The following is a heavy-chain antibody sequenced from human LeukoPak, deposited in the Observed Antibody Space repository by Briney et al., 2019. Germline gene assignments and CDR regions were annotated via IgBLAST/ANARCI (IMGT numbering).Heavy chain of an antibody. CDR1: GGSISSYY. J-gene: IGHJ6*02. CDR2: IYTSGST. CDR3: ARDGFQAVADPYYYYGMDV. V-gene: IGHV4-4*07. D-gene: IGHD6-19*01. Sequence: SETLSLTCTVSGGSISSYYWSWIRQPAGKGLEWIGRIYTSGSTNYNPSLKSRVTISVDTSKNQFSLKLSSVTAADTAVYYCARDGFQAVADPYYYYGMDVWGQGTTVTVSS.